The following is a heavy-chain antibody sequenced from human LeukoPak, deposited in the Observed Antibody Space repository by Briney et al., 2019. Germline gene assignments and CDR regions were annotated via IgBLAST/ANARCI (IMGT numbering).Heavy chain of an antibody. CDR2: IRYDGSNK. CDR3: AKATRVGATTGFDY. D-gene: IGHD1-26*01. J-gene: IGHJ4*02. V-gene: IGHV3-30*02. CDR1: GFTFSSYG. Sequence: PGGSLRLSCAASGFTFSSYGMHWVRQAPGKGLEWVAFIRYDGSNKYYADSVKGRFTISRDNSKNTLYLQMNSLRAEDTAVYYCAKATRVGATTGFDYWGQGTLVTVSS.